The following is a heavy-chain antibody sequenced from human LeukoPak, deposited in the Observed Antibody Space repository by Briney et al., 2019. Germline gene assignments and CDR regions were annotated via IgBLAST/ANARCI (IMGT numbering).Heavy chain of an antibody. CDR3: AREGSDTPFDY. Sequence: GGSLRLSCAASGFTFSNYWMHWVRQAPGKGLVWVSHINTDGSSTNYADSVKGRFTISRDNAKNTLYLQMNSLRAEDTAVYYCAREGSDTPFDYWGQGTLVTVSS. D-gene: IGHD2-2*02. CDR1: GFTFSNYW. V-gene: IGHV3-74*01. CDR2: INTDGSST. J-gene: IGHJ4*02.